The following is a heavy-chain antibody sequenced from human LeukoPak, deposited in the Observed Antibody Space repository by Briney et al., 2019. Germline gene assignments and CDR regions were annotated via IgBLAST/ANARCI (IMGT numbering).Heavy chain of an antibody. CDR2: ISGSGTST. CDR1: GFTFRSYA. D-gene: IGHD3-22*01. J-gene: IGHJ4*02. V-gene: IGHV3-23*01. CDR3: EGTYYYDSSDDY. Sequence: QSGGSLRLSCAASGFTFRSYAMSWVRQAPGKGLEWVLAISGSGTSTYYADSVKGRVTISRDNSKNTLYLQMNSLRAEDTAVYYCEGTYYYDSSDDYWGQGTLVTVSS.